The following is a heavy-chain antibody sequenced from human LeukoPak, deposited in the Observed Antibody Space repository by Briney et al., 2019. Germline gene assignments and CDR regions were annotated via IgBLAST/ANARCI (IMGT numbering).Heavy chain of an antibody. CDR3: ARVGGGCDCSSTSCCYYYGMDV. Sequence: SETLSLTCAVYGGSFSGYYWSWIRQPPGKGLEWIGRIYTSGSTNYNPSLKSRVTMSVDTSKNQFSLKLSSVTAADTAVYYCARVGGGCDCSSTSCCYYYGMDVWGQGTTVTVSS. CDR2: IYTSGST. CDR1: GGSFSGYY. D-gene: IGHD2-2*01. J-gene: IGHJ6*02. V-gene: IGHV4-59*10.